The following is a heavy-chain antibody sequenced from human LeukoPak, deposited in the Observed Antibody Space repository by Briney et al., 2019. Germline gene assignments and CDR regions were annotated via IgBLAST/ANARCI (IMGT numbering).Heavy chain of an antibody. J-gene: IGHJ4*02. V-gene: IGHV3-64D*06. CDR3: VKGGSLIQLPYPFDY. CDR1: GFSVRSDH. CDR2: ISSNGGST. Sequence: GGSLRLSCAASGFSVRSDHMNWVRQAPGKGLEYVSAISSNGGSTYYADSVKGRFTISRDNSKNTLYLQMSSLRAEDTAVYYCVKGGSLIQLPYPFDYWGQGTLVTVSS. D-gene: IGHD5-18*01.